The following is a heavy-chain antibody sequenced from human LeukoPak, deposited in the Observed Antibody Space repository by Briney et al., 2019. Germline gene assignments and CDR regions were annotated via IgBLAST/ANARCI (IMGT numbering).Heavy chain of an antibody. J-gene: IGHJ1*01. CDR1: GGTFSSYA. CDR2: IIPIFGTA. V-gene: IGHV1-69*06. CDR3: ARTDLADCGGDCYSLPVQH. Sequence: GSSVKVSCKASGGTFSSYAISWVRQAPGQGLEWMGGIIPIFGTANCAQKFQGRVTITADKSTSTAYMELSSLRSEDTAVYYCARTDLADCGGDCYSLPVQHWGQGTLVTVSS. D-gene: IGHD2-21*02.